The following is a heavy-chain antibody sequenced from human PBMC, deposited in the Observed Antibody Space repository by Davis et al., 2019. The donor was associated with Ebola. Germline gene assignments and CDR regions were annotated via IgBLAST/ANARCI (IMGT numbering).Heavy chain of an antibody. CDR3: TRHCSGGSCNSGDY. CDR2: IRSKAYGGTT. CDR1: GFTFGDYA. J-gene: IGHJ4*02. Sequence: PGGSLRLSCTASGFTFGDYAMSWFRQAPGKGLEWVGFIRSKAYGGTTEYAASVKGRFTISRDDSKSIAYLQMNSLKTEDTAVYYCTRHCSGGSCNSGDYWGQGTLVIVSS. D-gene: IGHD2-15*01. V-gene: IGHV3-49*03.